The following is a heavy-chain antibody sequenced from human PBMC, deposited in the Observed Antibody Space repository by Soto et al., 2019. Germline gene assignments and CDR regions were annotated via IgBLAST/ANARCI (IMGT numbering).Heavy chain of an antibody. D-gene: IGHD3-3*01. CDR1: GFSLTTSGVG. CDR3: AHRVLRTVFGLVTTTAIYFDF. CDR2: IYWDDDK. J-gene: IGHJ4*02. V-gene: IGHV2-5*02. Sequence: QITLNESGPTQVKPRQTLTLTCTFSGFSLTTSGVGVGWIRQSPGKAPEWLALIYWDDDKRYSTSLKSRLTITEDTSKNQVFLTMAALDPADTATYYCAHRVLRTVFGLVTTTAIYFDFWGQGTPVAVSS.